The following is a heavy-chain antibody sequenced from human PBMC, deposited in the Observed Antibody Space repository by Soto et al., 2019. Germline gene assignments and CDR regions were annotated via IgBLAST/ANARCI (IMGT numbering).Heavy chain of an antibody. CDR2: INPNSGGT. CDR3: ARVETYYDFWSGYYSHYYYGMDV. Sequence: GSVKVCFKASGYPFTGYYMHLVRQAPGQGLEWMAWINPNSGGTNYAQKFQGRVTMTRDTSISTAYMELSRLRSDDTAVYYCARVETYYDFWSGYYSHYYYGMDVWGQGTTVTVSS. D-gene: IGHD3-3*01. V-gene: IGHV1-2*02. CDR1: GYPFTGYY. J-gene: IGHJ6*01.